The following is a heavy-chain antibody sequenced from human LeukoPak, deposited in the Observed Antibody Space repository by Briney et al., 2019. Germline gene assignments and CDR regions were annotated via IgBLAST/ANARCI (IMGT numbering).Heavy chain of an antibody. J-gene: IGHJ6*03. V-gene: IGHV4-61*01. D-gene: IGHD2-15*01. Sequence: PSETLSLTCTVAGGSISSSSYYWSWIRQPPGKGLEWIGYIYYSGSTNYNPSLKSRVTISVATSKNQFSLKLSSVTAADTAVYYCARGSCSGGSCIFSSGVYMDVWGKGTTVTVSS. CDR1: GGSISSSSYY. CDR2: IYYSGST. CDR3: ARGSCSGGSCIFSSGVYMDV.